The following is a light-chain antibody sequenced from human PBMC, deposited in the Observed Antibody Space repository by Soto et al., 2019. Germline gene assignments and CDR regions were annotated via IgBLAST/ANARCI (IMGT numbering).Light chain of an antibody. Sequence: EIVMTQSPATLSVSPGERATLSCRASQSVSSHLAWYQQKPGLAPRLLIYDASNRATGIPARFSGSGSGTDFTLTISSLEPEDFAVYYCQQRSNWSWTFGQGTKVDIK. CDR3: QQRSNWSWT. J-gene: IGKJ1*01. V-gene: IGKV3-11*01. CDR2: DAS. CDR1: QSVSSH.